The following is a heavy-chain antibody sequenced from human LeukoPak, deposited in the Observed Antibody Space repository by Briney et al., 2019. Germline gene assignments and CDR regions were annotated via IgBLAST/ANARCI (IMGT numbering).Heavy chain of an antibody. D-gene: IGHD2-8*01. CDR2: IRYDGSNK. V-gene: IGHV3-30*02. CDR1: GFTFSSYS. Sequence: GGSLRLSCAASGFTFSSYSMNWVRQAPGKGLEWVAFIRYDGSNKYYADSVKGRFTISRDNSKNTLYLQMNSLRAEDTAVYYCAWGFVGYCTNGVCPEYFQHWGQGTLVTVSS. CDR3: AWGFVGYCTNGVCPEYFQH. J-gene: IGHJ1*01.